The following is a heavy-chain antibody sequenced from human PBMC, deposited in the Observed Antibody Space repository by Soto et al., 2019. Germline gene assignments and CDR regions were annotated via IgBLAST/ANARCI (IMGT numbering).Heavy chain of an antibody. D-gene: IGHD4-4*01. CDR3: ASSYTITRVTDY. V-gene: IGHV4-31*03. J-gene: IGHJ4*02. CDR1: GGSISSGGYY. CDR2: IYYSGST. Sequence: SETLSLTCTVSGGSISSGGYYWSWIRQHPGKGLEWIGYIYYSGSTYYNPSLKSRVTISVDTSKNQFSLKLSSVTAADTAVYYCASSYTITRVTDYWGQGTLVTVSS.